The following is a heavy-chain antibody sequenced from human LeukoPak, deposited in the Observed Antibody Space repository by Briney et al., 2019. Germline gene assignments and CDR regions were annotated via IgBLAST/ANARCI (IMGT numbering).Heavy chain of an antibody. J-gene: IGHJ4*02. Sequence: GGSLRLSCAASGFTFNNYWMIWFRQAPGKGLEWVANIKQDGTEIFYVDSVRGRFIISRDNAENSLYLQMNSLRVGDTAVYYCARTPDGADYWGQGTLVTVSS. V-gene: IGHV3-7*01. D-gene: IGHD3-10*01. CDR3: ARTPDGADY. CDR1: GFTFNNYW. CDR2: IKQDGTEI.